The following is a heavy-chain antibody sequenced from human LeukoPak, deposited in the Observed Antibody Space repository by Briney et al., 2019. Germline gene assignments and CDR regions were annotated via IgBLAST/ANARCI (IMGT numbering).Heavy chain of an antibody. CDR3: ARLDYSNYLGYYYYYMDV. CDR2: TYYSGST. D-gene: IGHD4-11*01. Sequence: SETLSLTCTVSGGSISSSSYYWGWIRQPPGKGLEWIGSTYYSGSTYYNPSLKSRVTISVDTSKNQFSLKLSSVTAADTAVYYCARLDYSNYLGYYYYYMDVWGKGTTVTVSS. CDR1: GGSISSSSYY. J-gene: IGHJ6*03. V-gene: IGHV4-39*01.